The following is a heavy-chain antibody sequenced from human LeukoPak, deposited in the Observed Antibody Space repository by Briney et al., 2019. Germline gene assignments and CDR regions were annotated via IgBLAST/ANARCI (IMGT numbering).Heavy chain of an antibody. V-gene: IGHV1-18*01. Sequence: ASVKVSCKASGYTFTSYGISWVLQAPGQGLEWMGWISAYNGNTNYAQKLQGRVTMTTDTSTSTAYMELRSLRSDDTAVYYCARGAKKSTYYDILTGYSPHAYWGQGTLVTVSS. D-gene: IGHD3-9*01. CDR1: GYTFTSYG. CDR2: ISAYNGNT. J-gene: IGHJ4*02. CDR3: ARGAKKSTYYDILTGYSPHAY.